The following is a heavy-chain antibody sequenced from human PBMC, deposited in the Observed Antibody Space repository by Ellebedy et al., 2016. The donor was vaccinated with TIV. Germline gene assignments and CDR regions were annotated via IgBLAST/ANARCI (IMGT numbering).Heavy chain of an antibody. J-gene: IGHJ4*02. Sequence: AASVKVSCKASGYTFTGYYIHWVRQAPGEGLEWMGRINPDRGDTDYAQKFQGRVTMTRDTSISTAYMEMSRLRSDDTAVYFCARGLGWLQRDSEYWGQGTLVTVSS. CDR3: ARGLGWLQRDSEY. V-gene: IGHV1-2*06. CDR1: GYTFTGYY. D-gene: IGHD5-24*01. CDR2: INPDRGDT.